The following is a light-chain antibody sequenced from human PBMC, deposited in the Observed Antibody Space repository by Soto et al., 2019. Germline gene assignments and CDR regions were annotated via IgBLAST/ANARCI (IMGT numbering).Light chain of an antibody. Sequence: DIQMTQSPSTLSASVGDRVTITCRASQSISSRLAWYQQKPGKAPKLLIYDASSLESGVPSRFSGSGSGTEFTLTISSLQPDDFATYYFQQYNSFSGTFGQGTQVEIK. CDR2: DAS. V-gene: IGKV1-5*01. CDR3: QQYNSFSGT. J-gene: IGKJ1*01. CDR1: QSISSR.